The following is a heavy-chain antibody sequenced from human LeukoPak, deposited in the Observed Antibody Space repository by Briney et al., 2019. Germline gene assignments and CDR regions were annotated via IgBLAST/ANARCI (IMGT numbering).Heavy chain of an antibody. CDR3: ARVLDYDFWSGYYN. CDR1: GYTFTSYD. J-gene: IGHJ4*02. V-gene: IGHV1-8*03. CDR2: MNPNSGDT. D-gene: IGHD3-3*01. Sequence: VASVRVSCKASGYTFTSYDINWVRQATGQGLEWMGWMNPNSGDTANAQKFQGRVTITRNTSISTAYMELSSLRSEDTAVYYCARVLDYDFWSGYYNWGQGTLVTVSS.